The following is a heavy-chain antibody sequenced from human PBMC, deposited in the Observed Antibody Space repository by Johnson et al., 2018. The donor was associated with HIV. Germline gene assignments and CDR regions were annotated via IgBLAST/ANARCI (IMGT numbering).Heavy chain of an antibody. CDR3: AKGEQVWSVASAFDM. J-gene: IGHJ3*02. V-gene: IGHV3-23*04. CDR2: ISDGGTNT. Sequence: VQLVESGGGVVQPGRSLRLSCAGSGFTFNFHWMTWVRQAAGKGLEWVSVISDGGTNTYYADSVKGRFTISRDNSKSTLYLQMNSLRAEDTAIYYCAKGEQVWSVASAFDMWGQGTLVTVSS. D-gene: IGHD5-18*01. CDR1: GFTFNFHW.